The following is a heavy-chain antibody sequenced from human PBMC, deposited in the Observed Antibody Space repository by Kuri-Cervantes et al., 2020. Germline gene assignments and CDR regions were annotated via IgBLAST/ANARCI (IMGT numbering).Heavy chain of an antibody. CDR2: IYYSGST. D-gene: IGHD6-13*01. CDR3: ARRPGSRSIAAAGTYYFDY. J-gene: IGHJ4*02. Sequence: SETLSLTCTVSGGSISSSSYYWGWIRQPPGKGLEWIGSIYYSGSTYYNPSLQSRVTISVDTSKNQFSLKLSSVTAADTAVYYCARRPGSRSIAAAGTYYFDYWGQGTLVTVSS. V-gene: IGHV4-39*01. CDR1: GGSISSSSYY.